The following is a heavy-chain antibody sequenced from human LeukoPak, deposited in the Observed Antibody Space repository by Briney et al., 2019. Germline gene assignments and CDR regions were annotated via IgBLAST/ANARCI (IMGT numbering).Heavy chain of an antibody. D-gene: IGHD6-13*01. CDR1: GYTFIRYA. CDR2: INAANGNI. V-gene: IGHV1-3*01. CDR3: ARSGGPGVAAAGPKWWFDP. J-gene: IGHJ5*02. Sequence: ASVKVSCKTSGYTFIRYAMHWVRQAPGQRLEWMGWINAANGNIKYSEKFQGRVTITRDTLASTVYMELSSLRSEDTAVYYCARSGGPGVAAAGPKWWFDPWGLGTLVTVSS.